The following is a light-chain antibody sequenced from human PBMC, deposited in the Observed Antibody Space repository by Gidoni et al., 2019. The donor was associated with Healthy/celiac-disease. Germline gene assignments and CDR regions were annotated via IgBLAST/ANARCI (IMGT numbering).Light chain of an antibody. CDR1: QSVSSSY. J-gene: IGKJ1*01. V-gene: IGKV3-20*01. CDR3: QQYGSSPPWT. Sequence: EIVSTQAPGTLSLSPGERATLSCRASQSVSSSYLAWYPQKPGQAPRLLIYGASSRATGIPDRFSGSGSGTDFTLTIRRLEPEDFAVYYCQQYGSSPPWTFGQGTKVEIK. CDR2: GAS.